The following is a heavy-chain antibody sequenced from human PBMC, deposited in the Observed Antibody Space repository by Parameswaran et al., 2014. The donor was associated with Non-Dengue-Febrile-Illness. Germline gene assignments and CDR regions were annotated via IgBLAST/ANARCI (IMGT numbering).Heavy chain of an antibody. J-gene: IGHJ6*03. V-gene: IGHV1-3*01. D-gene: IGHD3-22*01. CDR3: AREKNAMIVPDGYYYMDV. CDR2: INAGNGNT. Sequence: WVRQAPGQRLEWMGWINAGNGNTKYSQKFQGRVTITRDTSASTAYMELSSLRSEDTAVYYCAREKNAMIVPDGYYYMDVWGKGTTVTVSS.